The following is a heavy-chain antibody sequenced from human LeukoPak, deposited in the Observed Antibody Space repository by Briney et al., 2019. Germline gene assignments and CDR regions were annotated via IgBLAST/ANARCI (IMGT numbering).Heavy chain of an antibody. CDR1: GFIFSSYS. Sequence: PGGSLRLSCAASGFIFSSYSMNWVRQAPGKGLEWVSSISSSSSYIYYADSVKGRFTISRGNAKNSLYLQMNSLRAEDTAVYYCARTLYRQYDSSGWYFDYWGQGTLVTVSS. D-gene: IGHD6-19*01. CDR2: ISSSSSYI. CDR3: ARTLYRQYDSSGWYFDY. V-gene: IGHV3-21*01. J-gene: IGHJ4*02.